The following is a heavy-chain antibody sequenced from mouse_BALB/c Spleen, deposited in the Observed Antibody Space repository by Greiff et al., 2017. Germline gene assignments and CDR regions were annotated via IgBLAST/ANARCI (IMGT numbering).Heavy chain of an antibody. V-gene: IGHV2-6-2*01. Sequence: QVQLKQSGPDLVAPSQSLSITCTVSGFSLTSYGVHWVRQPPGKGLEWLVVIWSDGSTTYNSALKSRLSISKDNSKSQVFLKMNSLQTDDTAMYYCARHHPHRYSYAMDYWGQGTSVTVSS. CDR1: GFSLTSYG. CDR3: ARHHPHRYSYAMDY. D-gene: IGHD2-14*01. J-gene: IGHJ4*01. CDR2: IWSDGST.